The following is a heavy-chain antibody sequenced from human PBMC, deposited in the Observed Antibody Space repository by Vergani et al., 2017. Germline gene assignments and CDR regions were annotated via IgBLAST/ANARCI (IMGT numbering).Heavy chain of an antibody. CDR2: INSDVSST. Sequence: EVQLVESGGGLVQPWVSLRLSCAASCFTFSSYLIHWVRQAPGQGLVCGSRINSDVSSTSYADSVKGRFPISRDNAKNTLYLQMNSLRAEDTAVYYCARVGRTTRESLDYWGQGTLVTVSS. J-gene: IGHJ4*02. CDR3: ARVGRTTRESLDY. CDR1: CFTFSSYL. D-gene: IGHD4-11*01. V-gene: IGHV3-74*01.